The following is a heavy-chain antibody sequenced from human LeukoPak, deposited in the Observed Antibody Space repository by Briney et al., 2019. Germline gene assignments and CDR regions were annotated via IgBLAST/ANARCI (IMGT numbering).Heavy chain of an antibody. J-gene: IGHJ4*02. CDR3: ARVYGGNRGYFDY. D-gene: IGHD4-23*01. V-gene: IGHV3-11*05. CDR2: ISISSTYT. Sequence: GGSLRLSCAVSGFPFSDYYMTWIRQAPGKGLQWVSYISISSTYTHYADSVKGRFTISRDNAKNSLYLQMNSLRVEDTAVYFCARVYGGNRGYFDYWGQGALVSVSS. CDR1: GFPFSDYY.